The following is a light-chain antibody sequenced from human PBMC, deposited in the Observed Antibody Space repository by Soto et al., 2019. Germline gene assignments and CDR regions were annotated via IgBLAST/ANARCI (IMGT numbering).Light chain of an antibody. CDR1: QSISSW. Sequence: DIQMTQSPSTVSASVGDSVTITCRASQSISSWLAWYQQKPGKAPKLLSYKASSIESGVTSRFSGSGSGTEFTLTISILQPDDFATYCCQHYYTYSRTFGQGTKVEIK. J-gene: IGKJ1*01. V-gene: IGKV1-5*03. CDR2: KAS. CDR3: QHYYTYSRT.